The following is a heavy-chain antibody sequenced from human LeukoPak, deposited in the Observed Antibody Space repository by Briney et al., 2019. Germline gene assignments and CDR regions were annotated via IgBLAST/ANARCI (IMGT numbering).Heavy chain of an antibody. J-gene: IGHJ4*02. D-gene: IGHD3-22*01. CDR2: ISSSSSYI. V-gene: IGHV3-21*01. Sequence: GGSLRLSCAASGFTFSSYSMNWVRQAPGKGLEWVSSISSSSSYIYYADSVKGRFTISRDNAKNSLYLQMNSLRAEDTAVYYCAKHLDSSGQKFDYWGQGTLVTVSS. CDR1: GFTFSSYS. CDR3: AKHLDSSGQKFDY.